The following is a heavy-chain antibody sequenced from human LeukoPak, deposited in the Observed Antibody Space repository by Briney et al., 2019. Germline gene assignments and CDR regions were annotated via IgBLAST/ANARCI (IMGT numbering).Heavy chain of an antibody. CDR1: GFTFSSYV. CDR2: ISASGGST. J-gene: IGHJ4*02. V-gene: IGHV3-23*01. D-gene: IGHD3-22*01. CDR3: AKDLGDSGGYNPFDF. Sequence: PGGSLRLSCAASGFTFSSYVMSWVRQAPGKGLEWVSFISASGGSTYYAGSVKGRFTISRVNSKNTLFLQMSSLRAEDTAVYYCAKDLGDSGGYNPFDFWGQGTLVTVSS.